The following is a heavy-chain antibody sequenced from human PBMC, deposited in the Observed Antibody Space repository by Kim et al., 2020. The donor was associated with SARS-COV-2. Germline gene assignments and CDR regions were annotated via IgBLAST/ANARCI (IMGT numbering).Heavy chain of an antibody. CDR2: INHSGST. V-gene: IGHV4-34*01. Sequence: SETLSLTCAVYGGSFSGYYWSWIRQPPGKGLEWIGEINHSGSTNYNPSLKSRVTISVDTSKNQFSLKLSSVTAADTAVYYCARGRGPVVDTMVRGVSDYYYYYMVVWGKGTTVTVSS. CDR1: GGSFSGYY. J-gene: IGHJ6*03. D-gene: IGHD3-10*01. CDR3: ARGRGPVVDTMVRGVSDYYYYYMVV.